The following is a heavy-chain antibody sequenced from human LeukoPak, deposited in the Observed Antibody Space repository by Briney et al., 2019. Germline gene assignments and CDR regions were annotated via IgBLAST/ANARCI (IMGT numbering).Heavy chain of an antibody. CDR3: ARDYQPLYFDY. D-gene: IGHD3-10*01. CDR2: INHSGST. Sequence: SETLSLTCAVYGGSFSGYYWSWIRQPPGKGLEWIGEINHSGSTNYNPSLKSRVTISVDTSKNQFSLKLSSVTAADTAVYYCARDYQPLYFDYWGQGTLVTVSS. J-gene: IGHJ4*02. V-gene: IGHV4-34*01. CDR1: GGSFSGYY.